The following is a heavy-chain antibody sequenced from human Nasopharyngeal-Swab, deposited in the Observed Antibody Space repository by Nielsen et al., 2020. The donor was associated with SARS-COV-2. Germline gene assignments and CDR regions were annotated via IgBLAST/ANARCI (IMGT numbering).Heavy chain of an antibody. CDR1: GFTFSDYA. J-gene: IGHJ3*01. CDR2: ISGSGSNS. D-gene: IGHD5-18*01. Sequence: GGSLRLSCAGSGFTFSDYAMGWVRQAPGKGLEWVSSISGSGSNSSYGESVMGRFSISRDNSRNILLLQMNSLRVEDTAMYYCVKDEYTFGHDAFDVWGQGTMVTVSS. CDR3: VKDEYTFGHDAFDV. V-gene: IGHV3-23*01.